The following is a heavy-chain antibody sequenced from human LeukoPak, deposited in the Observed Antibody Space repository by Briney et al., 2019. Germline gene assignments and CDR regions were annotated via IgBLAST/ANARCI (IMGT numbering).Heavy chain of an antibody. CDR1: GFTFSDYY. D-gene: IGHD3-9*01. CDR3: ARGPLLRYFDWLSGDFDY. J-gene: IGHJ4*02. Sequence: GGSLRLSCAASGFTFSDYYMSWIRQAPGKGLEWVSYIGSSGSTIYYAGSVKGRFTISRDNAKNSLYLQMNSLRAEDTAVYYCARGPLLRYFDWLSGDFDYWGQGTLVTVSS. V-gene: IGHV3-11*01. CDR2: IGSSGSTI.